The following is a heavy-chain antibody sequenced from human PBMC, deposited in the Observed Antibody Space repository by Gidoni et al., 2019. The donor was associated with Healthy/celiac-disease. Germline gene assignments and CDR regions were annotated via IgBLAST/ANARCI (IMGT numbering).Heavy chain of an antibody. V-gene: IGHV4-39*01. CDR3: ARQGRDYDILTGYFRWKAFDI. CDR1: GGSISSSTYY. D-gene: IGHD3-9*01. J-gene: IGHJ3*02. CDR2: LYSSGST. Sequence: TCTVSGGSISSSTYYWGLIRQPPGKGLEWIGSLYSSGSTYYNPSLKSRVTISVDTSKNQFSLKLSSVTAADTALYYCARQGRDYDILTGYFRWKAFDIWGQGTMVTVSS.